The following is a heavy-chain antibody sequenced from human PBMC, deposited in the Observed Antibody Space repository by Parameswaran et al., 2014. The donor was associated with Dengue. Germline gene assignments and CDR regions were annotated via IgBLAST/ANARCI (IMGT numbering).Heavy chain of an antibody. CDR3: ARHGPYYDFWSGYSLYYYYGMDV. D-gene: IGHD3-3*01. Sequence: VRQMPGRPGVDGIIYPGDSDTRYSPSFQGQVTISADKSISTAYLQWSSLKASDTAMYYCARHGPYYDFWSGYSLYYYYGMDVWGQGTTVTVSS. CDR2: IYPGDSDT. V-gene: IGHV5-51*01. J-gene: IGHJ6*02.